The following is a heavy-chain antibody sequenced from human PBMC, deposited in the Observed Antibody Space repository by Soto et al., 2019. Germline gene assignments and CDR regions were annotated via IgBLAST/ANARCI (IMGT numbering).Heavy chain of an antibody. D-gene: IGHD3-22*01. CDR2: INPSGGST. CDR3: ARDTRYYYDSSGYSDY. CDR1: GYTFTSYY. V-gene: IGHV1-46*01. J-gene: IGHJ4*02. Sequence: ASVKVSCKASGYTFTSYYMHWVRQAPGQGLEWMGIINPSGGSTSYAQKFQGRVTMTRDTSTSTVYMELSSLRSEDTAVYYCARDTRYYYDSSGYSDYWGQGTLVTVSS.